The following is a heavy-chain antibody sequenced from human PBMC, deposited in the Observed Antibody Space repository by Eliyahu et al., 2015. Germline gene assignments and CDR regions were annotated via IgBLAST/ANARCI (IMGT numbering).Heavy chain of an antibody. CDR1: XFTFSSYG. Sequence: QVQLVESGGGVVQPGRSLRLSCAASXFTFSSYGMHWVRQAPGKGLEWVAVIWYDGSNKYYADSVKGRFTISRDNSKNTLYLQMNSLRAEDTAVYYCAREEQAGTSDYWGQGTLVTVSS. CDR2: IWYDGSNK. V-gene: IGHV3-33*01. CDR3: AREEQAGTSDY. J-gene: IGHJ4*02. D-gene: IGHD6-19*01.